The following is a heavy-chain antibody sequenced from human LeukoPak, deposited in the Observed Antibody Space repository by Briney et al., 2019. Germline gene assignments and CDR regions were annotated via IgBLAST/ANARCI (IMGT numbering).Heavy chain of an antibody. CDR1: GFTFSNYW. CDR3: ARDFWGAHRVDYFDY. D-gene: IGHD3-3*01. Sequence: SGGSLRLSCAASGFTFSNYWMSWVRRAPGKGLEWVANIKQDGSETYYVDSVRGRFTISRDNAKKSLYLQMNSLRAEDTAVYYCARDFWGAHRVDYFDYWGQGILVTVSS. CDR2: IKQDGSET. V-gene: IGHV3-7*01. J-gene: IGHJ4*02.